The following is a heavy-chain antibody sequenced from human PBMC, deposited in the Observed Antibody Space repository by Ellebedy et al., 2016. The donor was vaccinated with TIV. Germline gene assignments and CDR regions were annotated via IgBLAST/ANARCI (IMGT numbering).Heavy chain of an antibody. Sequence: GESLKISCKGSGYNFINYWISWVRQMPGKGLEWMGIIYPGDSDTRYSPSFQGQVTISADRSFTTAYLQWSSLKASDTAMYYCARHRAHPYFYHGMDVWGQGTTVTVSS. J-gene: IGHJ6*02. CDR2: IYPGDSDT. CDR1: GYNFINYW. V-gene: IGHV5-51*01. CDR3: ARHRAHPYFYHGMDV.